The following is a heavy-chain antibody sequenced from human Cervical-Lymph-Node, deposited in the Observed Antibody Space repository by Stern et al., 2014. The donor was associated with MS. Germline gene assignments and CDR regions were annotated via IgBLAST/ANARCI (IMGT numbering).Heavy chain of an antibody. Sequence: VQLVESGGDLVQPGGSLRLSCAASEFTFSDYSMTWVRQAPQKGLEWVSTIISSGVITYYADSVKGRFTISRDNSKNTLTLQMNSLWAGDTAIYFCAKVAYSGNALDYWGQGTLVTVSS. J-gene: IGHJ4*02. CDR2: IISSGVIT. CDR1: EFTFSDYS. D-gene: IGHD4-23*01. V-gene: IGHV3-23*04. CDR3: AKVAYSGNALDY.